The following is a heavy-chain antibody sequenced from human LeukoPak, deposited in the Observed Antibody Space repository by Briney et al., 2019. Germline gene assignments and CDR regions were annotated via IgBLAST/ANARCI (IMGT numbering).Heavy chain of an antibody. J-gene: IGHJ6*03. Sequence: PGRSLRLSCAASGFTFSSYGMHWVRQAPGKGLEWVAVIPYDGSNKYYADSVKGRFTISGDNSKNTLYLQMNSLRAEDTAVYYCAKALAAAGTYYYYYMDVWGKGTTVTVSS. CDR3: AKALAAAGTYYYYYMDV. CDR2: IPYDGSNK. V-gene: IGHV3-30*18. CDR1: GFTFSSYG. D-gene: IGHD6-13*01.